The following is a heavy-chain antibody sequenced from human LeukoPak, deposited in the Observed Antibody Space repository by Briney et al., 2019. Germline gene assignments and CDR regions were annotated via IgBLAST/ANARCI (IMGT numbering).Heavy chain of an antibody. Sequence: GGSLRLSCAAPGFTFSSYRMNWVRQAPGKGLEWVSCISSSSTYIYYADSVKGRFSISRDNAKNSLYLQMNSLRAEDTAVYYCARGRSPGAFDIWGQGTMVTVSS. CDR2: ISSSSTYI. V-gene: IGHV3-21*01. J-gene: IGHJ3*02. CDR3: ARGRSPGAFDI. CDR1: GFTFSSYR.